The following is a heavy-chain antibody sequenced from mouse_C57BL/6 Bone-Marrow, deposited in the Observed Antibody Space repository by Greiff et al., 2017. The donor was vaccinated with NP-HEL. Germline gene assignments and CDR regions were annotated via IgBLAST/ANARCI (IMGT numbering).Heavy chain of an antibody. Sequence: QVQLQQSGAELVRPGTSVKVSCKASGYAFTNYLIEWVKQRPGQGLEWIGVINPGSGGTNYNEKFKGKATLTADKSSSTAYMQLSSLTSEDCAVYFCARGLLRGMDYWGQGTSVTVSS. V-gene: IGHV1-54*01. CDR2: INPGSGGT. D-gene: IGHD1-1*01. J-gene: IGHJ4*01. CDR1: GYAFTNYL. CDR3: ARGLLRGMDY.